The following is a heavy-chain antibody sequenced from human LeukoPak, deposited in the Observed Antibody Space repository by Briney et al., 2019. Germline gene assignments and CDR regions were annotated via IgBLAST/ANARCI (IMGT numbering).Heavy chain of an antibody. D-gene: IGHD6-13*01. J-gene: IGHJ5*02. CDR2: LHNSGST. CDR3: ARDPLRSSFDP. CDR1: GDSINTNN. Sequence: SETLSLTCTVSGDSINTNNHWAWIRQPAGKGLEWIGRLHNSGSTNYNPSLQSRVTISVVTSKNQFSLKMTSATAADTAVYFCARDPLRSSFDPWGQGILVTVSS. V-gene: IGHV4-4*07.